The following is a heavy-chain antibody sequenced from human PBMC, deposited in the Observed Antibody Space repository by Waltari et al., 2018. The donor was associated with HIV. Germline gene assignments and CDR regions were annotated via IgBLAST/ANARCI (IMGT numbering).Heavy chain of an antibody. CDR1: GYTFINFD. J-gene: IGHJ6*02. D-gene: IGHD3-22*01. Sequence: QVYLVQSGPEVKRPGASVKISCKAYGYTFINFDVNWVRRAAGQGPEWLGWMNPNSGNTASPYIFEERVTMTTDVSTATAYMEMSGLTPEDTAIYYCARNSSAKGNRYFYYGLDVWGQGTPVTV. V-gene: IGHV1-8*02. CDR2: MNPNSGNT. CDR3: ARNSSAKGNRYFYYGLDV.